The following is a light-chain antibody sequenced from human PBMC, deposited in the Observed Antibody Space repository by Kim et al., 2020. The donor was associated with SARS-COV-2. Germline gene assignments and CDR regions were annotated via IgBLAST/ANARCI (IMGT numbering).Light chain of an antibody. CDR2: AAS. Sequence: EIVMTQSPGTLSVSPGERATLSCSASQSISTKLAWYQQKPGQAPRLLIYAASTRATGIPARVSGSGSGTEFTLSISSLQSEDFALYYCQQYGEWTLTFGGGNKVDIK. CDR1: QSISTK. V-gene: IGKV3-15*01. J-gene: IGKJ4*01. CDR3: QQYGEWTLT.